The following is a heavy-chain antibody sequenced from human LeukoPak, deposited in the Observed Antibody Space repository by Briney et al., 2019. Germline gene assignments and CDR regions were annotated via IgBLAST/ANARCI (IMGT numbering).Heavy chain of an antibody. J-gene: IGHJ4*02. V-gene: IGHV3-7*01. D-gene: IGHD2-2*01. Sequence: GGSLRLSCAVSGFAFSGYSMSWVRQAPGKGLEWVAKMNEYGSEIFYLDSVKGRFTISRDNAKNSLYLQMNSLGAEDTAVYYCARPRGCGSSRCNNFDYWGQGTLVTVSS. CDR3: ARPRGCGSSRCNNFDY. CDR1: GFAFSGYS. CDR2: MNEYGSEI.